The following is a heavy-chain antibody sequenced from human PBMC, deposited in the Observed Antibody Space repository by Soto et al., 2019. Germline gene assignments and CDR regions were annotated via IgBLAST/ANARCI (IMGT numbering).Heavy chain of an antibody. CDR1: GYTFTSYG. J-gene: IGHJ4*02. CDR3: ARDDLAGVHSVSAY. D-gene: IGHD2-15*01. Sequence: QVQLVQSGAEVKKPGASVKVSCKASGYTFTSYGISWVRQAPGHGLEWMGWISAYNGNTNYAQKLQGRVTMTTDTSTSTAYMELRSLRSAATAVYYCARDDLAGVHSVSAYWGKRTLVTVSS. V-gene: IGHV1-18*01. CDR2: ISAYNGNT.